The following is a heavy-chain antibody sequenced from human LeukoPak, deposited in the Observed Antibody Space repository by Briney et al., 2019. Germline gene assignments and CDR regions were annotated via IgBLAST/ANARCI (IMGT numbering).Heavy chain of an antibody. Sequence: PGGSLRLSCAASGFTFSSYEMNWVRQAPGKGLEWVSYITSSDNTIYYADSVKGRFTISRDNAKNSLYLQMNSLRAEDTAVYYCARLTTMTTTGGPFDYWGQGTLVTVSS. CDR3: ARLTTMTTTGGPFDY. D-gene: IGHD4-17*01. CDR2: ITSSDNTI. CDR1: GFTFSSYE. V-gene: IGHV3-48*03. J-gene: IGHJ4*02.